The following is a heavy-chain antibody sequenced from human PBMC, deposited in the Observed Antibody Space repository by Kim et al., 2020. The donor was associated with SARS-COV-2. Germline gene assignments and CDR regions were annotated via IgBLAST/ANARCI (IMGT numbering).Heavy chain of an antibody. Sequence: SETLSLTCTVSGVSITSHYWTWIRQPPGKGLEWIGFVYHSGSTNYNPSLKSRVTMSVETSKNQFSLQLTSMTAADTAIYYCAREGYFDGGSFFFDSWGRGTLVTVSS. V-gene: IGHV4-59*11. CDR3: AREGYFDGGSFFFDS. D-gene: IGHD2-15*01. CDR2: VYHSGST. CDR1: GVSITSHY. J-gene: IGHJ4*02.